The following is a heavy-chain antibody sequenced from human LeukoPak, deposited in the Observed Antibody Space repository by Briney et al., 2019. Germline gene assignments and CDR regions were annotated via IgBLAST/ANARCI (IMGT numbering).Heavy chain of an antibody. D-gene: IGHD6-6*01. CDR1: GYTFTGYY. V-gene: IGHV1-2*02. J-gene: IGHJ4*02. CDR2: INPKSGGT. Sequence: ASVKVSCKASGYTFTGYYMHWVRQAPGQGLEWMGWINPKSGGTNYAQKFQGRVTMTRDTSISTAYMELSRLTSDDTAAYYCAREYSTSAPFDYWGQGTLVTVSS. CDR3: AREYSTSAPFDY.